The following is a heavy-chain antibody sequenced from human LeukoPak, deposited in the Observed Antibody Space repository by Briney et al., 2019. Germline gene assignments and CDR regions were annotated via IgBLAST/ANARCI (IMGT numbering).Heavy chain of an antibody. V-gene: IGHV4-34*01. CDR1: GGSFSGYY. CDR3: ATAAMVRGVRFDY. J-gene: IGHJ4*02. D-gene: IGHD3-10*01. CDR2: INHSGST. Sequence: PSETLSLTCAVYGGSFSGYYWSWIRQPPGKGLEWIGEINHSGSTNYNPSLKSRVTISVDTSKNQFSLKLSSVTAADTAVYYCATAAMVRGVRFDYWGQGTLVTVSS.